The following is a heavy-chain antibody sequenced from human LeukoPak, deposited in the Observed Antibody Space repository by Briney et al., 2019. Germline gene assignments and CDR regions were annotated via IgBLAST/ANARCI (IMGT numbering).Heavy chain of an antibody. CDR1: GFTFSSYA. Sequence: GGPLRLSCAASGFTFSSYAMSWVRQAPGKGLEWVSAISGSGGSTYYADSVKGRFTISRDNSKNTLYLQMNSLRAEDTAVYYCAKVGPRYSYGPPYFDYWGQGTLATVSS. CDR2: ISGSGGST. J-gene: IGHJ4*02. CDR3: AKVGPRYSYGPPYFDY. D-gene: IGHD5-18*01. V-gene: IGHV3-23*01.